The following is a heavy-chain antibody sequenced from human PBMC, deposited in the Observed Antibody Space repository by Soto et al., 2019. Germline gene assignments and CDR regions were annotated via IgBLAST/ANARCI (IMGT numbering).Heavy chain of an antibody. CDR2: IYQTGTT. CDR3: ARVSGAGSYYRD. V-gene: IGHV4-31*02. CDR1: GGSLLAENHY. J-gene: IGHJ1*01. D-gene: IGHD3-10*01. Sequence: TLCLTWTVSGGSLLAENHYYSSIRQQPGKGLEWIGYIYQTGTTFYNPSLKSRAKLSVDTSNNQFTLNLTSVTPADTAVFYCARVSGAGSYYRDWGQG.